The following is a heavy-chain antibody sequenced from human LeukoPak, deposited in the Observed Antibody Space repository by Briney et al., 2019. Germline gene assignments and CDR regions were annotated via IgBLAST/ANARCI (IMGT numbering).Heavy chain of an antibody. J-gene: IGHJ4*02. V-gene: IGHV5-51*01. Sequence: GASLQISCQGSGSSFTSYWIGWVRQLPGKGLEWMGIIYPGDSDTRYSPSFQGQVTISADKSISTAYLQWSSLKASDTAMYYCARHNSGYDGDYFDYWGQGTLVTVSS. CDR1: GSSFTSYW. D-gene: IGHD5-12*01. CDR3: ARHNSGYDGDYFDY. CDR2: IYPGDSDT.